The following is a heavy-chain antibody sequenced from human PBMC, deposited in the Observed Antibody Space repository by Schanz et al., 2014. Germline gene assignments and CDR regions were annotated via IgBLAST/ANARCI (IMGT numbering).Heavy chain of an antibody. CDR3: ARIGGSVFDY. J-gene: IGHJ4*02. Sequence: EVELVESGGGLVKPGGSLRLSCAASGFTFSSYAMSWVRQAPGKGLEWVSAISGSGGSTYYADSVKGRFTISRDNSKNSLYLQMNSLRAEDTAVYYCARIGGSVFDYWAQGTLXTVSS. V-gene: IGHV3-23*04. D-gene: IGHD3-10*01. CDR1: GFTFSSYA. CDR2: ISGSGGST.